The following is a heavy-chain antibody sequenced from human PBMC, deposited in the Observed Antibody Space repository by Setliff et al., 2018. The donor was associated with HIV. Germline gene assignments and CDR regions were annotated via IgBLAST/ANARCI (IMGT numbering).Heavy chain of an antibody. Sequence: PSETLSLTCAVYGGSFSGYYWSWIRQPPGKGLEWIGEINHSGRINCNPSLKSRVTVSVDTSKNRFSLKLSSVTAFDTAVYYCAKTVVGDSYALPNDAFDIWGQGTMVTVSS. J-gene: IGHJ3*02. CDR3: AKTVVGDSYALPNDAFDI. CDR1: GGSFSGYY. CDR2: INHSGRI. D-gene: IGHD3-16*01. V-gene: IGHV4-34*01.